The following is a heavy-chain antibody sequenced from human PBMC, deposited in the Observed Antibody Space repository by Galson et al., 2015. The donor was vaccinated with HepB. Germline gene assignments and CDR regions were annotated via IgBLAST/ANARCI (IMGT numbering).Heavy chain of an antibody. CDR1: GGTFSSYA. CDR2: IIPIFGTA. V-gene: IGHV1-69*13. J-gene: IGHJ6*02. CDR3: ARGDEGSSWPYYTPESLLRYGMDV. Sequence: SVKVSCKASGGTFSSYAISWVRQAPGQGLEWMGGIIPIFGTANYAQKFQGRVTITADESTSTAYMELSSLRSEDTAVYYCARGDEGSSWPYYTPESLLRYGMDVWGQGTTVTVSS. D-gene: IGHD6-13*01.